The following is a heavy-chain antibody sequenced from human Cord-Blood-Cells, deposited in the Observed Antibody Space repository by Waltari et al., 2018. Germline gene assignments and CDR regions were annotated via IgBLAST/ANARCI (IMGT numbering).Heavy chain of an antibody. J-gene: IGHJ3*02. CDR1: GFTFSGSA. CDR3: TTKTGTDAFDI. Sequence: EVQLVESGGGLVQPGGSLKLSCAASGFTFSGSAMHWVRQASGKGLEGVGRIRSKANSYATAYAASVKGRFTISRDDSKNTAYLQMNSLKTEDTAVYYCTTKTGTDAFDIWGQGTMVTVSS. V-gene: IGHV3-73*02. D-gene: IGHD1-1*01. CDR2: IRSKANSYAT.